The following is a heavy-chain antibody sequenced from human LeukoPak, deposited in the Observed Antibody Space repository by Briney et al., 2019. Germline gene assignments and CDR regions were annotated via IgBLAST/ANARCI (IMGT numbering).Heavy chain of an antibody. J-gene: IGHJ4*02. V-gene: IGHV3-11*01. CDR2: ISSSGSTI. Sequence: GGSLRPSCAASGFTFSDYYMSWIRQAPGKGLEWVSYISSSGSTIYYADSVKGRFTISRDNAKNSLYLQINSLRAEDTAVYYCARDAYSSTRSSYFDYWGQGTLVTVSS. CDR1: GFTFSDYY. D-gene: IGHD6-13*01. CDR3: ARDAYSSTRSSYFDY.